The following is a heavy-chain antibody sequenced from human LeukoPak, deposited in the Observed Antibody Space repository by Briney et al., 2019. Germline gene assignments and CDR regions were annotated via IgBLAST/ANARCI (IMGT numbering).Heavy chain of an antibody. D-gene: IGHD4-17*01. J-gene: IGHJ4*02. CDR2: IKSKPDGETT. CDR3: TTVDGDSGPPFEY. CDR1: GFTFSSYW. Sequence: PGGSLRLSCAASGFTFSSYWMNWVRQAPGKGLEWVGRIKSKPDGETTDYAAPVKDRFTISRDDLRNILYLHMSSLKTEDAAVYYCTTVDGDSGPPFEYWGQGTLVTVSS. V-gene: IGHV3-15*07.